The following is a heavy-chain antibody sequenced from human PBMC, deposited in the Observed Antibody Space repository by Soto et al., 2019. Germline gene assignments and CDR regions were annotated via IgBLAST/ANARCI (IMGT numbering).Heavy chain of an antibody. J-gene: IGHJ4*02. Sequence: TGGSLRLSCVASGFSFKSYEMNWVRQAPGKGLEWVSAISDGGDTTYYADSVKGRFTISRDNSKNTLYLQMDSLRAEDTAIYYCAKNRGIIMIAESWGQGTLVTVS. CDR3: AKNRGIIMIAES. V-gene: IGHV3-23*01. CDR1: GFSFKSYE. D-gene: IGHD3-22*01. CDR2: ISDGGDTT.